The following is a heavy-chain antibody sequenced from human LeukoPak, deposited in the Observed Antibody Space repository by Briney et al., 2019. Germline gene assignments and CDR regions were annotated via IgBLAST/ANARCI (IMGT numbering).Heavy chain of an antibody. J-gene: IGHJ4*02. Sequence: GGSLRLSCAASGFTFSSYAMNWVRQAPGKGLEWVSSISRGSDHTFYADSMKGRFTISRDNAKNSLYLQMNSLGAEDTAVYYCARPYDTRGYFPDYWGQGTLVTVSP. CDR2: ISRGSDHT. CDR1: GFTFSSYA. CDR3: ARPYDTRGYFPDY. D-gene: IGHD3-22*01. V-gene: IGHV3-21*01.